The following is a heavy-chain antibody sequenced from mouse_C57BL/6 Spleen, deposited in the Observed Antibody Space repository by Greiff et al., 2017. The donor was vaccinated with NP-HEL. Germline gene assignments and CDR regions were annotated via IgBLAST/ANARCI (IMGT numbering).Heavy chain of an antibody. J-gene: IGHJ2*01. CDR3: ARDDYDEGGYFDY. V-gene: IGHV1-82*01. CDR1: GYAFSSSW. D-gene: IGHD2-4*01. CDR2: IYPGDGDT. Sequence: VQLQESGPELVKPGASVKISCKASGYAFSSSWMNWVKQRPGKGLEWIGRIYPGDGDTNYNGKFKGKATLTADKSSSTAYMQLSSLTSEDSAVYFCARDDYDEGGYFDYWGQGTTLTVSS.